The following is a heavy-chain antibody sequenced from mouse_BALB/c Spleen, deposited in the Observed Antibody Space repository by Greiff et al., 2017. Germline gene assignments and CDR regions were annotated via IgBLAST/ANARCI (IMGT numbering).Heavy chain of an antibody. CDR2: ISNLAYSI. CDR1: GFTFSDYG. J-gene: IGHJ4*01. Sequence: DVQLVESGGGLVQPGGSRKLSCAASGFTFSDYGMAWVRQAPGKGPEWVAFISNLAYSIYYADTVTGRFTISRENAKNTLYLEMSSLRSEDTAMYYCARDGKPYAMDYWGQGTSVTVSS. CDR3: ARDGKPYAMDY. D-gene: IGHD4-1*01. V-gene: IGHV5-15*02.